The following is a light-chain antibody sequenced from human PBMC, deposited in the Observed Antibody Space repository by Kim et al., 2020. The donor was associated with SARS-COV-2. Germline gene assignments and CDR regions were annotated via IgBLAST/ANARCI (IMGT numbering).Light chain of an antibody. CDR1: ILGDKY. CDR3: QAWDSSTYVV. J-gene: IGLJ2*01. V-gene: IGLV3-1*01. CDR2: QES. Sequence: VSEGQAASITGSGDILGDKYACWYQQKPGQSPGLVVYQESNRPSGIPERFSGSSSGNTATLTISGTQAMDEADYYCQAWDSSTYVVFGGGTQLTVL.